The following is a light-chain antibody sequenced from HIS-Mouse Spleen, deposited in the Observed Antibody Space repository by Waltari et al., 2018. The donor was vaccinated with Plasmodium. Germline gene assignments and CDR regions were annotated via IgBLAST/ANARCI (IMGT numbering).Light chain of an antibody. Sequence: SYVLTQPPSVSVAPGKTARITCGGNHIGRKSVNWYQQKPGQAPVLVVYDDSDRPSGIPERFSGSNSGNTATLTISRVEAGDEADYYCQVWDSSSDHPVFGGGTKLTVL. V-gene: IGLV3-21*03. CDR3: QVWDSSSDHPV. CDR1: HIGRKS. J-gene: IGLJ3*02. CDR2: DDS.